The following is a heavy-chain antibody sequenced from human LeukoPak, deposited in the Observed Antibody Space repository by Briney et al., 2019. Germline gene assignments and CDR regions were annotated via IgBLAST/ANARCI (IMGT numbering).Heavy chain of an antibody. Sequence: KPGGSLRLSCAASGFTFSDYNMNWVRQAPGKGLEWVSSISSSSNYIYYADSVKGRFTISRDNAKNSLYVQVNSLRAEDTAVYYCARGYCRSTSCYSDSWGLGTLVTVSS. CDR3: ARGYCRSTSCYSDS. J-gene: IGHJ4*02. CDR2: ISSSSNYI. V-gene: IGHV3-21*01. D-gene: IGHD2-2*01. CDR1: GFTFSDYN.